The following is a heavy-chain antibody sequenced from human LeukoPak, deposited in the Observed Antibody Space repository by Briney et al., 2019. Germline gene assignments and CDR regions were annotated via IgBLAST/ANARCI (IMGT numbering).Heavy chain of an antibody. CDR2: ISSSSSYI. CDR1: GFTFSSYS. Sequence: GGSLRLSCAASGFTFSSYSMNWVRQAPGKGLEWVSSISSSSSYIYYADSVKGRFTISRDNSKNTLYLQMNSLRAEDTAVYYCARVGITMVRGVPAPIDYWGQGTLVTVSS. D-gene: IGHD3-10*01. CDR3: ARVGITMVRGVPAPIDY. J-gene: IGHJ4*02. V-gene: IGHV3-21*01.